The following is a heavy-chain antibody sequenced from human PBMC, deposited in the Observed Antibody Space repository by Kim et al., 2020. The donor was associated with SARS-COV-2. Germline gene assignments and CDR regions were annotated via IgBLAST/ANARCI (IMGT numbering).Heavy chain of an antibody. CDR2: IYPGDSDT. CDR1: GYSFTSYW. V-gene: IGHV5-51*01. J-gene: IGHJ5*02. Sequence: GESLKISCKGSGYSFTSYWIGWVRQMPGKGLEWMGIIYPGDSDTRYSPSFQGQVTFSADKSISTAYLQWSSLKASDTAMYYCARGRAELWFGELFVRWFDPWGQGTLVTVSS. CDR3: ARGRAELWFGELFVRWFDP. D-gene: IGHD3-10*01.